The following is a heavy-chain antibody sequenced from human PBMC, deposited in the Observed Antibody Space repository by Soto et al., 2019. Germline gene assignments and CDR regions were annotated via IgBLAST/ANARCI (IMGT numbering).Heavy chain of an antibody. Sequence: ASVKVSCKASGYTFTSYYMHWVRQAPGQGLEWMGIINPSGGSTSYAQKFQGRVTMTRDTSTSTVYMELSSLRSEDTAVYYCAIDRTCYYDSSGLPFDPWGQGTLVTVSS. D-gene: IGHD3-22*01. CDR1: GYTFTSYY. CDR2: INPSGGST. V-gene: IGHV1-46*01. J-gene: IGHJ5*02. CDR3: AIDRTCYYDSSGLPFDP.